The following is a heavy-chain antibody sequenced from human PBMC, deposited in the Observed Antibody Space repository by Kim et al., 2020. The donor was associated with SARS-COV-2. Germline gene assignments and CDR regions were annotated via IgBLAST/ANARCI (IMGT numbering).Heavy chain of an antibody. CDR2: INAGNGNT. CDR3: ARGGVGATTRTTYYYYGMDV. D-gene: IGHD1-26*01. CDR1: GYTFTSYA. V-gene: IGHV1-3*01. J-gene: IGHJ6*02. Sequence: ASVKVSCKASGYTFTSYAMHWVRQAPGQRLEWMGWINAGNGNTKYSQKFQGRVNITRDTSASTAYMELSSLRSEDTAVYYCARGGVGATTRTTYYYYGMDVWGQGTTVTVSS.